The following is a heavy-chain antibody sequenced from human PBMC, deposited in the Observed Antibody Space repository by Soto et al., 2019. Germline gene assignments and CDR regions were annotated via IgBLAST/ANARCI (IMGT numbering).Heavy chain of an antibody. V-gene: IGHV2-5*05. CDR1: GFSLTTSGVG. D-gene: IGHD6-6*01. CDR3: ARRLEQSGSSWDSGAFDI. CDR2: IYWDDDK. Sequence: QITLQESGPALVRPTETLMLTCTYSGFSLTTSGVGVGWVRQPPGKALEWLAVIYWDDDKRYAPSLRGRLTIPKDPSKNQVVLGMTHMLPMDTGTYYCARRLEQSGSSWDSGAFDIWGQGTVVAVS. J-gene: IGHJ3*02.